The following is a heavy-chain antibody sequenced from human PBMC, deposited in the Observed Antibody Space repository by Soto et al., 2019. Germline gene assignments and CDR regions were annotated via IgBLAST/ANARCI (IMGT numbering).Heavy chain of an antibody. Sequence: GASVKVSCKASGYTFTSYGVSWVRQATGQGLEWMGWMNPNSGNTGYAQKFQGRVTMTRNTSISTAYMELSSLRSEDTAVYYCARVATMVRGVTYWYFDLWGRGTLVTVSS. V-gene: IGHV1-8*02. CDR1: GYTFTSYG. D-gene: IGHD3-10*01. CDR2: MNPNSGNT. CDR3: ARVATMVRGVTYWYFDL. J-gene: IGHJ2*01.